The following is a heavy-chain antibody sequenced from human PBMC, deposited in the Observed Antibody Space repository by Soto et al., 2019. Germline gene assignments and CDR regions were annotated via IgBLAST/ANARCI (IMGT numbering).Heavy chain of an antibody. CDR2: IYYSGST. J-gene: IGHJ5*02. CDR1: GGSISSGGYY. V-gene: IGHV4-31*03. CDR3: ASGGRGYCSGGSCAGWFDP. Sequence: QVQLQESGPGLVKPSQTLSLTCTVSGGSISSGGYYWSWIRQHPGKGLEWIGYIYYSGSTYYNPSLNRRVTISVDTSKYQVSLKLSSVTAADTAVYYCASGGRGYCSGGSCAGWFDPWGQGTLVTVSS. D-gene: IGHD2-15*01.